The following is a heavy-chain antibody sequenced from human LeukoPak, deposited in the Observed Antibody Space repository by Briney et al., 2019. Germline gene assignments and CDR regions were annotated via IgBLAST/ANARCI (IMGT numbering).Heavy chain of an antibody. V-gene: IGHV4-30-2*01. CDR2: IYHSGST. J-gene: IGHJ5*02. Sequence: SETLSLTCTVSGGSISSGGYYWSWIRQPPGKGLEWIGYIYHSGSTYYNPSLKSRVTISVDRSKNQFSLKLSSVTAADTAVYYCARDMDFWSGYYSQLRGWFDPWGQGTLVTVSS. CDR3: ARDMDFWSGYYSQLRGWFDP. CDR1: GGSISSGGYY. D-gene: IGHD3-3*01.